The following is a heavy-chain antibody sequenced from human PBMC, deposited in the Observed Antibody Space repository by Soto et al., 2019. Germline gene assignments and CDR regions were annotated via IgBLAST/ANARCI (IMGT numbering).Heavy chain of an antibody. CDR1: GFTFTNYD. D-gene: IGHD5-12*01. CDR3: ARSLSGYDSHDAFDI. J-gene: IGHJ3*02. CDR2: IVTVGDT. Sequence: PGGSLRLSCAASGFTFTNYDMHWVRQAAGKGLEWVSAIVTVGDTYYLGSMKGRFTISRENAKNSLYLQMNSLRAGDTAVYYCARSLSGYDSHDAFDIWGQGTMVTVSS. V-gene: IGHV3-13*01.